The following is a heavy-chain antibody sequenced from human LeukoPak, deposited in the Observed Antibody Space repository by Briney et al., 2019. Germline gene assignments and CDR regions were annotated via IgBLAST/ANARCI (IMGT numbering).Heavy chain of an antibody. J-gene: IGHJ6*02. CDR2: IYYSGST. V-gene: IGHV4-39*01. D-gene: IGHD3-3*01. CDR3: ARPHYDFWSGYYPLYGMDV. Sequence: SETLSLTCTVSGGSISSSSYYWGWICQPPGKGLEWIGSIYYSGSTYYNPSLKSRVTISVDTSKNQFSLKLSSVTAADTAVYYCARPHYDFWSGYYPLYGMDVWGQGTTVTVSS. CDR1: GGSISSSSYY.